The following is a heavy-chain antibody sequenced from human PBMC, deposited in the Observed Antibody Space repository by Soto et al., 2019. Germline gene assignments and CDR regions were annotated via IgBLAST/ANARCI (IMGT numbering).Heavy chain of an antibody. D-gene: IGHD2-15*01. Sequence: ASVKVSCKTAGYTFSSYETGWVRQAPGQGLEWMGWISPKNGNTNYAQKFQGRVAMTTDISTNTAYMELRSLRSDDTAVYYCAREDRYYGMDVWGQGTTVTVSS. CDR2: ISPKNGNT. J-gene: IGHJ6*02. V-gene: IGHV1-18*01. CDR1: GYTFSSYE. CDR3: AREDRYYGMDV.